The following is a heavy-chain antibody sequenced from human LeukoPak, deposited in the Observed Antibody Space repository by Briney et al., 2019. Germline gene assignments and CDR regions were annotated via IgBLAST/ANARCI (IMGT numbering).Heavy chain of an antibody. D-gene: IGHD4-17*01. Sequence: ASVKVSCKASGGTFSSYAISWVRQAPGQGLEWMGGIIPIFGTANYAQKLQGRVTMTTDTSTSTAYMELRSLRSDDTAVYYCARDLGYGDYVYFDYWGQGTLVTVSS. CDR1: GGTFSSYA. J-gene: IGHJ4*02. CDR2: IIPIFGTA. V-gene: IGHV1-69*05. CDR3: ARDLGYGDYVYFDY.